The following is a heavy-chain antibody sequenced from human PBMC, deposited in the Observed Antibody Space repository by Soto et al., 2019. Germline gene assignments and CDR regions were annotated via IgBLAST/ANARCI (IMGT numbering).Heavy chain of an antibody. Sequence: QTTLNETGPTVVRPTETLTLTCRFSGFSLTTSGVGVSWIRQSPGKAPEWLALIYWDDDKRYSASLRSRLIMTKDTTNNQVVMTVSYLDPTNTATYYCAHRVLRTVFGLVTTTAIYFDFWGQGTPVAVSS. D-gene: IGHD3-3*01. CDR1: GFSLTTSGVG. CDR3: AHRVLRTVFGLVTTTAIYFDF. V-gene: IGHV2-5*02. J-gene: IGHJ4*02. CDR2: IYWDDDK.